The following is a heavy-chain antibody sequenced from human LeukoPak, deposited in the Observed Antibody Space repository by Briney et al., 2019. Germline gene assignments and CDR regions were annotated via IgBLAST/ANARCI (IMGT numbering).Heavy chain of an antibody. V-gene: IGHV4-34*01. CDR3: ARGSAGDSSGSYDY. J-gene: IGHJ4*02. CDR1: GGSFSAYY. CDR2: INHSGST. D-gene: IGHD3-22*01. Sequence: SETLSLTCAVYGGSFSAYYCHWIRQPPGKGLEWIGEINHSGSTNYNPSLKNRVTISVDTSKNQFSLKLSSVTAADTAVYYCARGSAGDSSGSYDYWGQGTLVTVSS.